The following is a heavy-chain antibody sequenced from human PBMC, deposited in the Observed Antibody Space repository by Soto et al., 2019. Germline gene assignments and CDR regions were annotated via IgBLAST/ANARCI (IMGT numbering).Heavy chain of an antibody. CDR3: GREEAIVVVPPAMYS. D-gene: IGHD2-2*01. V-gene: IGHV3-48*02. CDR1: GFTFSRYS. CDR2: ISSSRYTI. J-gene: IGHJ4*02. Sequence: EVQRVESGGGLVHRGGSLRLSCAASGFTFSRYSMHWVRQAPGKGLEWVSYISSSRYTIIYADSVKGRFTISRDIAKNSLYLKMNRLIDEETAVYYCGREEAIVVVPPAMYSWGQGTRVTVSS.